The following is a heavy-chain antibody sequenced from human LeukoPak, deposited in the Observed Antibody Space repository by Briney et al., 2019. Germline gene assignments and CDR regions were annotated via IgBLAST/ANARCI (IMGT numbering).Heavy chain of an antibody. CDR3: AREANWGVDAFDI. J-gene: IGHJ3*02. CDR1: GFTFSSYW. CDR2: INSDGSST. V-gene: IGHV3-74*01. Sequence: GGSLRLSCAASGFTFSSYWMHWVRQAPGKGLVWVSRINSDGSSTSYADSVKGRFTISGDNAKNTLYLQMNSLRAEDTAVYYCAREANWGVDAFDIWGQGTMVTVSS. D-gene: IGHD7-27*01.